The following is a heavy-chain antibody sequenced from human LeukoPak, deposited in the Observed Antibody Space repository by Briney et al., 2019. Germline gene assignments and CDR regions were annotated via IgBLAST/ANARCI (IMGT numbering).Heavy chain of an antibody. CDR1: GGSNY. D-gene: IGHD6-13*01. V-gene: IGHV4-59*01. Sequence: SETLSLTCTVSGGSNYWSWIRQPPGKGLEWIGYIHYSGSTNYNPSLKSRVTISVDTSKNQFSLKLSSVTAADTAVYYCARVTAGIAAAYRIFDPWGQGTLVTVSS. CDR2: IHYSGST. CDR3: ARVTAGIAAAYRIFDP. J-gene: IGHJ5*02.